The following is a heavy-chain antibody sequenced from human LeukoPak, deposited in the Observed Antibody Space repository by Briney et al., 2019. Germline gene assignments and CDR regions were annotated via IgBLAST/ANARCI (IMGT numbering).Heavy chain of an antibody. CDR2: IYYSGST. D-gene: IGHD5-18*01. Sequence: SETLSLTCTVSGGSISSGGYYWSWIRQHPGKGLEWIGYIYYSGSTYYNPSLKSRVTISVDTSKNQFSLKLSSVTAADTAVYYCARGESRGYRSNYFDYWGQGTLVTVSS. J-gene: IGHJ4*02. CDR3: ARGESRGYRSNYFDY. CDR1: GGSISSGGYY. V-gene: IGHV4-31*03.